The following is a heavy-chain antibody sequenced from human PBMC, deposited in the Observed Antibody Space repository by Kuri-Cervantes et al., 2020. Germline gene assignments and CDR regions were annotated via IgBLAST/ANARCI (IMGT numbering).Heavy chain of an antibody. Sequence: GESPKISCAASGFTFSSYAMHWVRQAPGKGLEWVAVISYDGSNKYYADSVKGRFTISRDNSKNTLYLQMNSLRAEDTAVYYCASRNGDYVDYWGQGTLVTVSS. D-gene: IGHD4-17*01. CDR3: ASRNGDYVDY. V-gene: IGHV3-30*01. CDR1: GFTFSSYA. CDR2: ISYDGSNK. J-gene: IGHJ4*02.